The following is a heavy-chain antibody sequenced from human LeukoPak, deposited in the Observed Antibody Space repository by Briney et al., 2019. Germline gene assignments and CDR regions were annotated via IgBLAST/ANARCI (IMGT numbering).Heavy chain of an antibody. Sequence: RESGPTLVKPTETLTLTRTFSGFPLTATGIAVGWIRQPPGKALQWLALLYWNDDKRYSPSLRTRLTITRDTSKDQVVLTMTNMDPVDTATYYCAHFKQYYFDNSGFAYWGQGALVTVSS. CDR1: GFPLTATGIA. D-gene: IGHD2/OR15-2a*01. CDR2: LYWNDDK. CDR3: AHFKQYYFDNSGFAY. J-gene: IGHJ4*02. V-gene: IGHV2-5*01.